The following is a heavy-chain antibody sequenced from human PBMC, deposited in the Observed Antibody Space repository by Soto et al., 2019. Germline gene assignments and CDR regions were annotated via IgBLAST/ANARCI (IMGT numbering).Heavy chain of an antibody. D-gene: IGHD1-26*01. V-gene: IGHV1-24*01. J-gene: IGHJ6*02. CDR1: GDTLTELS. CDR2: FDPEDGET. CDR3: ATDPVGATNWNYYYYYGMDV. Sequence: ASVKVSCKVSGDTLTELSMHWVRQAPGKGLEWMGGFDPEDGETIYAQKFQGRVTMTEDTSTDTAYMELSSLRSEDTAVYYCATDPVGATNWNYYYYYGMDVWGQGTTVTVSS.